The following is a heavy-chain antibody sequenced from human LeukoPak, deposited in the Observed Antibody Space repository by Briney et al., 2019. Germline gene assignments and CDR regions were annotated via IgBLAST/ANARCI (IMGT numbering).Heavy chain of an antibody. D-gene: IGHD1-1*01. CDR3: ARAGGQLVHGFGYFEY. J-gene: IGHJ4*02. Sequence: GGSLRLSCAASGFTVSSNYMTWVRQAPGKGLEWVSVIYSGGSTYYADSVKGRFTLSRDNSKNTLYLQMSSLRTEDTAVYYCARAGGQLVHGFGYFEYWGQGTLVTVSS. V-gene: IGHV3-53*05. CDR2: IYSGGST. CDR1: GFTVSSNY.